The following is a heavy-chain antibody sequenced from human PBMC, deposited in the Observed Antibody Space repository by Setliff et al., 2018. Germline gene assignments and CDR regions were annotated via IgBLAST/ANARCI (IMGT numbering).Heavy chain of an antibody. CDR2: IKEDGSEE. J-gene: IGHJ4*02. V-gene: IGHV3-7*03. D-gene: IGHD3-9*01. CDR1: GFRFSRHW. CDR3: ARDIDTTSHYGMFDY. Sequence: GGSLRLSCAASGFRFSRHWMTWVRQAPGKGLEWVANIKEDGSEEYYVDSVRGRFSISRDNAKDSVFLEMNSLRADDTAVYYCARDIDTTSHYGMFDYWGQGALVTVSS.